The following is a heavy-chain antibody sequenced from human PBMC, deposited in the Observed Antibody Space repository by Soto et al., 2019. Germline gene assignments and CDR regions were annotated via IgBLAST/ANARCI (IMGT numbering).Heavy chain of an antibody. V-gene: IGHV5-51*01. CDR2: IYPGDSDT. D-gene: IGHD6-25*01. J-gene: IGHJ3*02. CDR1: GYISTSYF. Sequence: GDSLNISCKCSGYISTSYFIVLVRQMPGKGLEWMGIIYPGDSDTTYSPSFQGQVTISADKTINTAYLQWSSLKASDTAMYFCERRLSVRETAFDIWRQGTXVTVSS. CDR3: ERRLSVRETAFDI.